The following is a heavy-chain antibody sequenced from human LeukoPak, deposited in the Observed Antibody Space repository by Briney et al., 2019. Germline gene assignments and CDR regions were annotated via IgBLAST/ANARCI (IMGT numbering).Heavy chain of an antibody. CDR3: ARVLRYYYGSGSPYYFDY. D-gene: IGHD3-10*01. CDR2: INHSGST. CDR1: GGSFSGYY. V-gene: IGHV4-34*01. J-gene: IGHJ4*02. Sequence: SETLSLTCAVYGGSFSGYYWSWIRQPPGKGLEWIGEINHSGSTNYNPSLKSRVTISVDTSKNQFSLKLSSVTAADTAVYYCARVLRYYYGSGSPYYFDYWGQGTLVTVSS.